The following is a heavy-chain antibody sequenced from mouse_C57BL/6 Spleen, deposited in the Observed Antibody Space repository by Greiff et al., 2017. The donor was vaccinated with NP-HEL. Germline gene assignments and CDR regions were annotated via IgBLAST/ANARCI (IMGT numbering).Heavy chain of an antibody. J-gene: IGHJ1*03. V-gene: IGHV1-82*01. CDR1: GYAFSSSW. Sequence: VKLQESGPELVKPGASVKISCKASGYAFSSSWMNWVKQRPGKGLEWIGRIYPGDGDTNYNGKFKGKATLTADKSSSTAYMQLSSLTSADSAVYFCARGGPNYYGSSYGWYFDVWGTGTTVTVSS. CDR3: ARGGPNYYGSSYGWYFDV. CDR2: IYPGDGDT. D-gene: IGHD1-1*01.